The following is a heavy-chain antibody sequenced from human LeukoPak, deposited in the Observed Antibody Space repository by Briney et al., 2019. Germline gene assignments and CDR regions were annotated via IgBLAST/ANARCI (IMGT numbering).Heavy chain of an antibody. Sequence: SETLSLTCAVYGGSFSGYYWCWIRQPPGKGLEWIGEINHSGSTNYNPSLKSRVTISVDTSKNQFSLKLSSVTAADTAVYYCASIGPGYSYGWEYYYYMDVWGKGTTVTVSS. CDR3: ASIGPGYSYGWEYYYYMDV. J-gene: IGHJ6*03. V-gene: IGHV4-34*01. CDR2: INHSGST. D-gene: IGHD5-18*01. CDR1: GGSFSGYY.